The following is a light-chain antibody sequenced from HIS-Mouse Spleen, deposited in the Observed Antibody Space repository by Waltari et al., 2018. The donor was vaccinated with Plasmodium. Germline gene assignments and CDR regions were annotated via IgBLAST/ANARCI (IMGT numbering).Light chain of an antibody. CDR2: EDS. Sequence: SYELPQPPSVSVSPGQTARITCSRDALPTNNDSLYQQKSGQAPVLVIYEDSKRPSGIPERFSGSSSGTMATLTISGAQVEDEADYYCYSTDSSGNHRVFGGGTKLTVL. J-gene: IGLJ3*02. CDR3: YSTDSSGNHRV. CDR1: ALPTNN. V-gene: IGLV3-10*01.